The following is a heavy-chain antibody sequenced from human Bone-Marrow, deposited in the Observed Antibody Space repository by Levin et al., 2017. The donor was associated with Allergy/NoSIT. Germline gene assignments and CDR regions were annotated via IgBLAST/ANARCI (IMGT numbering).Heavy chain of an antibody. D-gene: IGHD6-13*01. Sequence: GGSLRLSCAASGFTFSSYAMHWVRQAPGKGLEWVAVISYDGSNKYYADSVKGRFTISRDNSKNTLYLQMNSLRAEDTAVYYCARDSSSWYGGRAFDIWGQGTMVTVSS. J-gene: IGHJ3*02. CDR2: ISYDGSNK. CDR3: ARDSSSWYGGRAFDI. V-gene: IGHV3-30-3*01. CDR1: GFTFSSYA.